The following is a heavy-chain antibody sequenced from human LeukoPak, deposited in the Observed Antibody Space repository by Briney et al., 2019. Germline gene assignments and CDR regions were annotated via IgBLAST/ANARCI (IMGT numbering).Heavy chain of an antibody. V-gene: IGHV4-59*11. D-gene: IGHD2-21*01. CDR2: IFYSGST. Sequence: PSETLSLTCTVSGGSISSHFWSWIRQPPGKGLEWIGYIFYSGSTNYNPSLKGRVTISVDTSKNQFSLKLSSVTAADTGVYYCARFGDCIDGACFYYFDYWGQGTLVTVSS. J-gene: IGHJ4*02. CDR1: GGSISSHF. CDR3: ARFGDCIDGACFYYFDY.